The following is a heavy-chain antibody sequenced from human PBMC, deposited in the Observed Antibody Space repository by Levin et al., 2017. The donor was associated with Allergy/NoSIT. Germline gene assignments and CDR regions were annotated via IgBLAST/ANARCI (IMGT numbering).Heavy chain of an antibody. J-gene: IGHJ4*02. V-gene: IGHV3-23*01. Sequence: GGSLRLSCAASGFAFNKFAMSWVRQFPGKGLEWVSSIGSSSDFIYYADSVKGRFTVSRDNSKNTVSLQLNRLRADDTALYYCAKRSRDYNYDGSFNYLNFDSWGQGTLVTVSS. CDR1: GFAFNKFA. CDR2: IGSSSDFI. CDR3: AKRSRDYNYDGSFNYLNFDS. D-gene: IGHD3-22*01.